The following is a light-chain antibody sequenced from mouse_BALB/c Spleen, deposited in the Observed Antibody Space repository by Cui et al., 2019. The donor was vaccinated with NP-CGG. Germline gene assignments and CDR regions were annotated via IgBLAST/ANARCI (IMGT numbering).Light chain of an antibody. J-gene: IGLJ1*01. CDR1: TGAVTTSNY. CDR3: ALWYSNHWV. V-gene: IGLV1*01. CDR2: GTN. Sequence: AVVTQDSVLTSSPGETVTLTCRSSTGAVTTSNYANWVQERPDHLFTGLIGGTNNRVPGVPARFSGSLIGDKAALTITGAQTEDEAIYFCALWYSNHWVFGGGTKLTVL.